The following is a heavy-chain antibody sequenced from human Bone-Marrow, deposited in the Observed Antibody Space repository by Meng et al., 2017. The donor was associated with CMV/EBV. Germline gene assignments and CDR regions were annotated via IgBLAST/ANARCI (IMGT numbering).Heavy chain of an antibody. J-gene: IGHJ4*02. Sequence: SGKVSCKASGYSFTGYYIHWVRQAPGQGLEWMGRIIPILGIANYAQKFQGRVTITADKSTSTAYMELSSLRSEDTAVYYCARVRDSNFDYWGQGTLVTVSS. V-gene: IGHV1-69*04. CDR1: GYSFTGYY. CDR2: IIPILGIA. CDR3: ARVRDSNFDY.